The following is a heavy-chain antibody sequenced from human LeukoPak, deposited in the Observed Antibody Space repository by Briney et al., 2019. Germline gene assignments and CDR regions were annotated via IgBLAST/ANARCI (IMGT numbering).Heavy chain of an antibody. D-gene: IGHD3-22*01. CDR3: ARSYYYDSSGHPPFAY. V-gene: IGHV3-33*01. CDR2: IWYDGSNK. Sequence: GGSLRLSCAASGFTFSSYGMHWVRQAPGKGLEWVAVIWYDGSNKYYADSVKGRFTNSRDNSKNTLYLQMNSLRAEDTAVYYCARSYYYDSSGHPPFAYWGQGTLVTVSS. CDR1: GFTFSSYG. J-gene: IGHJ4*02.